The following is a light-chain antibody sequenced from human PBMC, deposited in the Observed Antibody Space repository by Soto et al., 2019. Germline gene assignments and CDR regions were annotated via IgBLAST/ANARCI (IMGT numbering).Light chain of an antibody. J-gene: IGLJ3*02. CDR3: AAWDDSLNAWV. CDR2: SHD. CDR1: SSNIGSNY. Sequence: QSVLTQPPSASGTPGQRVTISCSGSSSNIGSNYVYWYQQLPGTAPKLLIYSHDQRPSGVPDRISASRSGTAASLAISGLRSEDEAFYYCAAWDDSLNAWVFGGGTQLTVL. V-gene: IGLV1-47*02.